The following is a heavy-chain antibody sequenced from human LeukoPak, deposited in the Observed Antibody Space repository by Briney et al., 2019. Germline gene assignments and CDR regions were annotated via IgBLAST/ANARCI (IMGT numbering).Heavy chain of an antibody. Sequence: ASVKVSCKTSVYTFTGFDMHSIRRAPGQGVEYMRGISPNIVGTQYAQKFQGRVTLTKETSRTRTYLELTGLRSDDTAVDYCASPNDTGYYYRYFHHWGQGTLVTVSS. CDR1: VYTFTGFD. J-gene: IGHJ1*01. D-gene: IGHD3-22*01. CDR2: ISPNIVGT. CDR3: ASPNDTGYYYRYFHH. V-gene: IGHV1-2*02.